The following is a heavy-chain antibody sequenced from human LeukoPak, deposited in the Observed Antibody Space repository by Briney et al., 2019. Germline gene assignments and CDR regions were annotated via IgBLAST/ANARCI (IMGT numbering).Heavy chain of an antibody. Sequence: SETLSLTCTVSGGSNSSYYWSWIRQPPGKGLEWIGYIYYSGSTNYNPSLKSRVTISVDTSKNQFSLKLSSVTAADTAVYYCARVDPENWFDPWGQGTLVTVSS. J-gene: IGHJ5*02. V-gene: IGHV4-59*01. CDR3: ARVDPENWFDP. CDR1: GGSNSSYY. CDR2: IYYSGST.